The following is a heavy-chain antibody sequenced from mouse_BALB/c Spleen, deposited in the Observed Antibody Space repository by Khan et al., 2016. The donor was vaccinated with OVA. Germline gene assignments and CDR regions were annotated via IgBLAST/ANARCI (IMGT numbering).Heavy chain of an antibody. Sequence: EVQLDESGPGLVKPSQSLSLTCTVTGYSITSGYAWNWIRQFPGNKLERMGYISYSGVTSYTPSHKSRISITRDTSKNQFFLQLNSVTSEYTASDCGARRNNDGYYFDYWGQGTTLTVSS. CDR1: GYSITSGYA. D-gene: IGHD1-3*01. CDR3: ARRNNDGYYFDY. CDR2: ISYSGVT. J-gene: IGHJ2*01. V-gene: IGHV3-2*02.